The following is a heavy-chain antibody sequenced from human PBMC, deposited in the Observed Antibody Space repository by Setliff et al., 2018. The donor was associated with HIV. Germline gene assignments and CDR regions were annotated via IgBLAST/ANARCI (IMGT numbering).Heavy chain of an antibody. D-gene: IGHD3-9*01. V-gene: IGHV3-49*04. CDR1: GFSIDDYA. Sequence: PGGSLRLSCTASGFSIDDYAMSWVRQAPGKGLEWVGFIRTNARGGATEYAASVKGRFTISRDDSKSIAYLQMSSLKIEDTAVYYCTRDHRFVDRYPDWWGQGTLVTVSS. J-gene: IGHJ4*02. CDR3: TRDHRFVDRYPDW. CDR2: IRTNARGGAT.